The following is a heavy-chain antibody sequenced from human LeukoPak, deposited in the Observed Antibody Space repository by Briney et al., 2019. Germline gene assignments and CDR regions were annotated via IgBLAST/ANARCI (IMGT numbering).Heavy chain of an antibody. CDR1: GFTFSSYA. J-gene: IGHJ6*02. D-gene: IGHD3-22*01. Sequence: GGSLRLSCAASGFTFSSYAMSWVRQAPGKGLEWVSGISGSGFSTYYADSVKGRFTISRDNSKTTLYLQMKSLRAEDTAVYYCAKEGYYDSSGAPRRLFYYGMDVWGQGTTVTVSS. V-gene: IGHV3-23*01. CDR2: ISGSGFST. CDR3: AKEGYYDSSGAPRRLFYYGMDV.